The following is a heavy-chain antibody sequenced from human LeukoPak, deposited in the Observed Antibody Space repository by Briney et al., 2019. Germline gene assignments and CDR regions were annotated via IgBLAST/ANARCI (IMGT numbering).Heavy chain of an antibody. V-gene: IGHV3-23*01. J-gene: IGHJ4*02. CDR2: ISGSGGST. D-gene: IGHD3-3*01. CDR1: GFTFSSYA. CDR3: AKDGEYDFWSGYPKGFAY. Sequence: PGGSLRLSCAASGFTFSSYAMSWVRQAPGKGLEWVSAISGSGGSTYYADSVKGRFTISRDNSKNTLYLQMNSLRAEDTAVYYCAKDGEYDFWSGYPKGFAYWGQGTLVTVPS.